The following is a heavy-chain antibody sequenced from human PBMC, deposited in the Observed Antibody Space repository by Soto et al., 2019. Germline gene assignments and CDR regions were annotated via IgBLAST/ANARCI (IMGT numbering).Heavy chain of an antibody. V-gene: IGHV4-59*01. CDR2: ISYSGST. J-gene: IGHJ4*02. CDR1: GGSISSYY. CDR3: ARSWCGGDCYAFDY. D-gene: IGHD2-21*02. Sequence: QVQLQESGPGLVKPWETLSLTCTVSGGSISSYYWSWIRQPPGKGLEWIGYISYSGSTNYNPSLKSRVTISVDTSKHQFSLKLSSVTAADTAVYYWARSWCGGDCYAFDYWGQGTLVTVSS.